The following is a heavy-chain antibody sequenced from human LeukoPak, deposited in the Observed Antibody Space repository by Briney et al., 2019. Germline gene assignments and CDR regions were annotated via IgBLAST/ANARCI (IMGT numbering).Heavy chain of an antibody. V-gene: IGHV4-59*08. CDR1: GGSISNYY. CDR3: ARFGITVVRGGKYYFDY. D-gene: IGHD3-10*01. J-gene: IGHJ4*02. Sequence: SETLSLTCTVSGGSISNYYWSWIRQPPGKGLEWMGHIYYSGATKYNPPLKSRITISVDTSKNQFSLMLSSVTAADTAVYYCARFGITVVRGGKYYFDYWGQGTLVTVSS. CDR2: IYYSGAT.